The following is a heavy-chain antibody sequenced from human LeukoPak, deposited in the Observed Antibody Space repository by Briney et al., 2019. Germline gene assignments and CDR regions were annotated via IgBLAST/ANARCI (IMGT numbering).Heavy chain of an antibody. D-gene: IGHD2-21*02. CDR1: GFTFSSYA. J-gene: IGHJ3*02. V-gene: IGHV3-64*01. CDR2: ISSNGGST. Sequence: PGGSLRLSCAASGFTFSSYAMHWVRQAPGKGLEYVSAISSNGGSTYYANSVKGRFTISRDNSKNTLYLQMGSLRAEDMAVYYCAREREMCGGDCYGPQGYDAFDIWGQGTMVTVSS. CDR3: AREREMCGGDCYGPQGYDAFDI.